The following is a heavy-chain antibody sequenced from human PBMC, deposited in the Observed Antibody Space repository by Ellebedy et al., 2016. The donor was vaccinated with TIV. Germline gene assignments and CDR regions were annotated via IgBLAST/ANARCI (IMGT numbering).Heavy chain of an antibody. D-gene: IGHD6-13*01. J-gene: IGHJ6*02. Sequence: MPSETLSLTCTVSGGSISSYYWSWIRQPPGKGLEWIGYIYYSGSTNYNPSLKSRVTISVDTSKNQFSLKLSSVTAADTAVYYCAGLSSSWYGYVVGMDVWGQGTTVTVSS. CDR2: IYYSGST. V-gene: IGHV4-59*08. CDR1: GGSISSYY. CDR3: AGLSSSWYGYVVGMDV.